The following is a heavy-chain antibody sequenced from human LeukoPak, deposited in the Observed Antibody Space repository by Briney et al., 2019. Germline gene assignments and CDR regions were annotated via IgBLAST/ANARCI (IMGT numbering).Heavy chain of an antibody. CDR1: GYTFTSYA. D-gene: IGHD6-13*01. J-gene: IGHJ6*03. V-gene: IGHV1-18*01. CDR2: ISAYNGNT. Sequence: ASVKVSCKASGYTFTSYAMNWVRQAPGQGLEWMGWISAYNGNTNYAQKLQGRVTMTTDTSTSTAYMELRSLRSDDTAVYYCARDLGGSGPQQLVSLYYYYYYMDVWGKGTTVTVSS. CDR3: ARDLGGSGPQQLVSLYYYYYYMDV.